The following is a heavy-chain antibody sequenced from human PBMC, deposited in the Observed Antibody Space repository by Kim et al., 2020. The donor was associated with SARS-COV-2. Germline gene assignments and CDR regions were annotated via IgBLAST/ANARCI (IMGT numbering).Heavy chain of an antibody. CDR2: IYHSGST. D-gene: IGHD6-13*01. V-gene: IGHV4-4*02. CDR3: ARDAGIAAAGSSLGMGETDYYYYGMDV. Sequence: SETLSLTCAVSGGSISSSNRWSWVRQPPGKGLEWIGEIYHSGSTNYNPSLKSRVTISVDKSKNQFSLKLSSVTAADTAVYYCARDAGIAAAGSSLGMGETDYYYYGMDVWGQGTTVTVSS. CDR1: GGSISSSNR. J-gene: IGHJ6*02.